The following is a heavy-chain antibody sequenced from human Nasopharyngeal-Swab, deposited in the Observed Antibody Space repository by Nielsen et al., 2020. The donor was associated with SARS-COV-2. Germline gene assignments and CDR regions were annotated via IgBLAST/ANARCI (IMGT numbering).Heavy chain of an antibody. J-gene: IGHJ5*02. V-gene: IGHV4-39*01. CDR1: GGSISSSSYY. CDR2: IYYSGST. Sequence: SETLSLTCTVSGGSISSSSYYWGWIRQPPGKGLEWIRSIYYSGSTYYNPSLKSRVTISVDTSKNQFSLKLSSVTAADTAVYYCARHDLNYDILTGYTLYWFDPWGQGTLVTVSS. CDR3: ARHDLNYDILTGYTLYWFDP. D-gene: IGHD3-9*01.